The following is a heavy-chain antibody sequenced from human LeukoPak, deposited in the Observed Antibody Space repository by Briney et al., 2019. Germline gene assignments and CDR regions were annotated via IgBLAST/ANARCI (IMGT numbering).Heavy chain of an antibody. CDR3: ARGPKANRFIAAAGILFDY. V-gene: IGHV1-69*13. CDR1: GYTFTNYD. CDR2: IIPIFGTA. D-gene: IGHD6-13*01. Sequence: SVKVSCTASGYTFTNYDINWVRQAPGQGLEWMGGIIPIFGTANYAQKFQGRVTITADESTSTAYMELSSLRSEDTAVYYCARGPKANRFIAAAGILFDYWGQGTLVTVSS. J-gene: IGHJ4*02.